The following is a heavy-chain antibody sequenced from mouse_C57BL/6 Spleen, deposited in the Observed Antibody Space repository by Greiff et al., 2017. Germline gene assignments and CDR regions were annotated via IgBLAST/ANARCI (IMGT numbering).Heavy chain of an antibody. V-gene: IGHV1-15*01. Sequence: QVQLQQSGAELVRPGASVTLSCKASGYTFTDYEMHWVKQTPVHGLEWIGAIDPATGGTAYNQTFKGKAILTADKSSSTAYMELRSLTSEDSAVXYCTRASITSVVASPLDYWGQGTTLTVSS. CDR1: GYTFTDYE. CDR3: TRASITSVVASPLDY. J-gene: IGHJ2*01. D-gene: IGHD1-1*01. CDR2: IDPATGGT.